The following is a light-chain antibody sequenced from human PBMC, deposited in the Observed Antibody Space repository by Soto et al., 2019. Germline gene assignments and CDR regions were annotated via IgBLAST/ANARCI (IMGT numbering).Light chain of an antibody. CDR2: DAS. Sequence: EIVMAQSPAGLSLSPGERATLSCRASQSVNPNLAGYQQKPGQAPRPLLSDASTRTTGIPATFSGSGSGTEFTLTISSLQSEDFAVYYCQQYNNWPPLTFGGGTKVDIK. CDR1: QSVNPN. J-gene: IGKJ4*01. CDR3: QQYNNWPPLT. V-gene: IGKV3-15*01.